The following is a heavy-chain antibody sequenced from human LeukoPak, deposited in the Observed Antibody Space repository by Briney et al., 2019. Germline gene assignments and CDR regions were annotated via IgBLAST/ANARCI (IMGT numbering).Heavy chain of an antibody. V-gene: IGHV4-59*01. J-gene: IGHJ4*02. Sequence: SETLSLTCTVSGGSISSYYWSWIRQPPGKGLEWIGYIYYSGSTNYNPSLKSRVTISVDTSKNQFSLKLSSVTAADTAVYYCAGGGASSIPLDYWGRGTLVTVSS. CDR3: AGGGASSIPLDY. CDR2: IYYSGST. D-gene: IGHD1-26*01. CDR1: GGSISSYY.